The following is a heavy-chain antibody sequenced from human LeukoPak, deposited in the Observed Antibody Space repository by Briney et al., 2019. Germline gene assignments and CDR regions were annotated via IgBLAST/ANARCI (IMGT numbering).Heavy chain of an antibody. Sequence: GESLKISCKGSGYSFTTYWNGWVRQMPGKGLEWMGVIYPGDSDTRYSPSFQGQVTISVDKSISTAYLQWSSLKASDTAMYYSARHFGYCSSTSCYALPIDHWGQGTLVTVSS. CDR3: ARHFGYCSSTSCYALPIDH. D-gene: IGHD2-2*03. CDR2: IYPGDSDT. J-gene: IGHJ5*02. CDR1: GYSFTTYW. V-gene: IGHV5-51*01.